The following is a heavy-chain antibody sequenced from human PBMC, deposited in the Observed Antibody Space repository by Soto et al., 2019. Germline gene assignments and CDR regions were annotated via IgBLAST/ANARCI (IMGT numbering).Heavy chain of an antibody. D-gene: IGHD3-10*01. V-gene: IGHV5-51*01. CDR2: IYPGDSDT. CDR3: ARRIYGSGSYSYAFDI. Sequence: XSLKISCKGSGYSFTSYWIGWVLQMPGKGLEWMGIIYPGDSDTRYSPSFQGQVTISADKSISTAYLQWSSLKASDTAMYYCARRIYGSGSYSYAFDIWGQGTMVTVSS. CDR1: GYSFTSYW. J-gene: IGHJ3*02.